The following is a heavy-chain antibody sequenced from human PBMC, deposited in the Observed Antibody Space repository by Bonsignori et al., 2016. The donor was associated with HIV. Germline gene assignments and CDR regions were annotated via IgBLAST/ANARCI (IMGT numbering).Heavy chain of an antibody. CDR3: ARLRYCSSTSCYYFDY. V-gene: IGHV4-39*07. J-gene: IGHJ4*02. Sequence: WIRQPPGKGLEWIGSIYYSGSTYYNPSLKSRVTISVDTSKNQFSLKLSSVTAADTAVYYCARLRYCSSTSCYYFDYWGQGTLVTVSS. D-gene: IGHD2-2*01. CDR2: IYYSGST.